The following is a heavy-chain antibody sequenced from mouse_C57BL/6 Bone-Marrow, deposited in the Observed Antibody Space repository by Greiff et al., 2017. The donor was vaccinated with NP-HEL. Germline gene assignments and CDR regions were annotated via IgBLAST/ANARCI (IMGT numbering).Heavy chain of an antibody. J-gene: IGHJ2*01. D-gene: IGHD1-1*01. CDR3: AREGFYYYGSSFDY. CDR2: INPNNGGT. Sequence: VQLQQSGPELVKPGASVKISCKASGYTFTDYYMNWVKQSHGKSLEWIGDINPNNGGTSYNQKFKGKATLTVDKSSSTAYMELRSLTSEDSAVYYCAREGFYYYGSSFDYWGQGTTLTVSS. V-gene: IGHV1-26*01. CDR1: GYTFTDYY.